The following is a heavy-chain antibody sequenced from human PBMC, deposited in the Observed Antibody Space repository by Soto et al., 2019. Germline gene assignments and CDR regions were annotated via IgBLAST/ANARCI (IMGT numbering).Heavy chain of an antibody. J-gene: IGHJ4*02. V-gene: IGHV1-3*01. CDR3: ARYYYDSSGYPRPFDY. CDR1: GYTFTSYA. D-gene: IGHD3-22*01. Sequence: ASVKVSCKASGYTFTSYAMHLVRHAPGQRLEWMGWINAGNGNTKYSQKFQGRVTITRDTSASTAYMELSSLRSEDTAVYYCARYYYDSSGYPRPFDYWGQGTLVTVSS. CDR2: INAGNGNT.